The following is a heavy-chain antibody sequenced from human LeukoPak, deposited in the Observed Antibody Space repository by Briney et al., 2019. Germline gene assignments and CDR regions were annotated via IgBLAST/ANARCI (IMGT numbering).Heavy chain of an antibody. CDR3: ARAPTYYDILTGYYAPHFDY. CDR2: ICHSEST. D-gene: IGHD3-9*01. CDR1: GGSICSGGYL. Sequence: SQTLSLTCAVSGGSICSGGYLWSWIRQPRGGGLEWIGYICHSESTYYHPSLKSRVTISVDRSKNQFSLKLSSVTAADTAVYYCARAPTYYDILTGYYAPHFDYWGQGTLVTVSS. J-gene: IGHJ4*02. V-gene: IGHV4-30-2*01.